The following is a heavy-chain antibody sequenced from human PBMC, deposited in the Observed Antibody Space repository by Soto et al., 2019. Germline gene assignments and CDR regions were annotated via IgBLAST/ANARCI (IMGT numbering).Heavy chain of an antibody. D-gene: IGHD6-19*01. CDR2: ITVNSGNT. J-gene: IGHJ4*02. Sequence: QVQLVQSGVEVKKPGASVKVSCKASGYTFNTYGIGWVRQAPGQGLEWMGWITVNSGNTNYPQNFQGRVTMTTDTSTRTADMELSSLPSDDTAVYYCGRGLGGGWYYFDYWGQGTLVTVSS. CDR1: GYTFNTYG. V-gene: IGHV1-18*01. CDR3: GRGLGGGWYYFDY.